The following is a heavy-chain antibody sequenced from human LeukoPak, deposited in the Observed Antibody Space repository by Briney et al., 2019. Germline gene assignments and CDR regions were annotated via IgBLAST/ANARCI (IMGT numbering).Heavy chain of an antibody. J-gene: IGHJ4*02. CDR3: AKGPRFWSGYYTPEYYFDY. Sequence: PGRSLRLSCAASGFTFSSYGMHWVRQAPGKGLEWVAVIWYDGSNKYCADSVKGRFTISRDNSKNTLYLQMNSLRAEDTAVYYCAKGPRFWSGYYTPEYYFDYWGQGTLVTVSS. V-gene: IGHV3-33*06. D-gene: IGHD3-3*01. CDR2: IWYDGSNK. CDR1: GFTFSSYG.